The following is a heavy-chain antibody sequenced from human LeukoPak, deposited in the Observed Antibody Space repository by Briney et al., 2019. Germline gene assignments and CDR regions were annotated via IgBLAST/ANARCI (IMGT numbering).Heavy chain of an antibody. CDR1: GGSISSGGYY. J-gene: IGHJ4*02. CDR3: ARGGSEDAVAGFDY. V-gene: IGHV4-30-2*01. D-gene: IGHD6-19*01. Sequence: SETLSLTCTVSGGSISSGGYYWSWIRQPPGKGLEWIGYIYHSGSTYYNPSLKSRVTISVDRSKNQFSLKLSSVTAADTAVYYCARGGSEDAVAGFDYWGQGTLVTVSS. CDR2: IYHSGST.